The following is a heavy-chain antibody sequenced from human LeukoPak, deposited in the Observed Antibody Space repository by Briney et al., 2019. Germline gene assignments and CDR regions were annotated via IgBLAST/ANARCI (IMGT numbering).Heavy chain of an antibody. CDR1: GISFSRYW. CDR3: ARGYTCGY. V-gene: IGHV3-7*04. D-gene: IGHD5-18*01. J-gene: IGHJ4*02. CDR2: IKEDGSEK. Sequence: PGGSLRLSCAASGISFSRYWMSWVRQAPGKGLEWVANIKEDGSEKNYADSVKGRFTISRDNAKNSLYLQMNSLRAEDTAVYYCARGYTCGYWGQGTLVIVSS.